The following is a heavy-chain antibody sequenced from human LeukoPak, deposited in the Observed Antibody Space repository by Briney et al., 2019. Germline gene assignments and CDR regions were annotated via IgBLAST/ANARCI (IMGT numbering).Heavy chain of an antibody. Sequence: ASVKVSCKASGYTFTSYDINWVRQATGQGLEWMGWMNPNSGNTGYAQKFQGRVTITMNTSISTAYMELSSLRSEDTAVYYCARGPRYYDSSGYYYEDYWGQGTLVTVSS. V-gene: IGHV1-8*03. CDR2: MNPNSGNT. D-gene: IGHD3-22*01. J-gene: IGHJ4*02. CDR1: GYTFTSYD. CDR3: ARGPRYYDSSGYYYEDY.